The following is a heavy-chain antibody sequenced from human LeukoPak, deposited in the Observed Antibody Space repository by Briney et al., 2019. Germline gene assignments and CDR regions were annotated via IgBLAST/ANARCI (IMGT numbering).Heavy chain of an antibody. Sequence: SETLSLTCTVSGGSISSYYWSWIRHPPGKGLELIGYIYYSGSTNYNPSLKSRVTISVDTSKNQFSLKLSSVTAADTAVYYCARARAVAGPYHDYWGQGTLVTVSS. CDR2: IYYSGST. J-gene: IGHJ4*02. CDR1: GGSISSYY. V-gene: IGHV4-59*08. D-gene: IGHD6-19*01. CDR3: ARARAVAGPYHDY.